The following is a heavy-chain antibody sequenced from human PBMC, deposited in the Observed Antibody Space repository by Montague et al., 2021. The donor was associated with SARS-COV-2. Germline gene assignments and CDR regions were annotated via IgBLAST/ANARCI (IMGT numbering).Heavy chain of an antibody. CDR3: ARIYGGLLISHDAFDS. CDR2: IDWDDDK. J-gene: IGHJ3*02. V-gene: IGHV2-70*11. CDR1: GFSLNTGGLS. Sequence: PALVKPTQTLTLTCTFSGFSLNTGGLSVSWIRQPPGKALEWLARIDWDDDKYYTTSLKTRLTISKDTSKNHVVLTLTNMYPVDTATDYSARIYGGLLISHDAFDSWGQGTMVTVSS. D-gene: IGHD2/OR15-2a*01.